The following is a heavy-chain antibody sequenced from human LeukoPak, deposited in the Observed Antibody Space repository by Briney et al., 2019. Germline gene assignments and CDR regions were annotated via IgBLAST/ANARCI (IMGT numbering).Heavy chain of an antibody. CDR1: GFTFSSYE. CDR2: ISSSGSTI. D-gene: IGHD3-22*01. Sequence: GGSLRLSCAASGFTFSSYEMNGVRQAPGKGLEWVSYISSSGSTIYYADSVKGRFTISRDNAKNSLYLQMNSLRAEDTAVYYCARSLITSGYYSSGYWGQGTLVTVSS. CDR3: ARSLITSGYYSSGY. J-gene: IGHJ4*02. V-gene: IGHV3-48*03.